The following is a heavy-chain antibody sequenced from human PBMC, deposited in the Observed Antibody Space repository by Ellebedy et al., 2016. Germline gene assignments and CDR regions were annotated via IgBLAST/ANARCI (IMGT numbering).Heavy chain of an antibody. Sequence: GGSLRLSCAASGFRISGHWMSWVRQAPGKGLEWVANIEQDGSTNYFVHSEKGRFTISRDNAKNSLYLQMNSLGADDTAFYYYACSRVWYGFDIWGQGTKVTVSS. V-gene: IGHV3-7*01. D-gene: IGHD6-19*01. J-gene: IGHJ3*02. CDR3: ACSRVWYGFDI. CDR2: IEQDGSTN. CDR1: GFRISGHW.